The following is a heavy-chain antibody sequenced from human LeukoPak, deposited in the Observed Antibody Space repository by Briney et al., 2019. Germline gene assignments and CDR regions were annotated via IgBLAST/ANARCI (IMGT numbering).Heavy chain of an antibody. J-gene: IGHJ4*02. D-gene: IGHD5-12*01. CDR1: GFTFSSYA. Sequence: GGSLRLSCAASGFTFSSYAMHWVRQAPGKGLEWVAVISYDGSNKYYADSVKGRFTISRDNSENTLYLQMNSLRAEDTAVYYCARSVATNADYWGQGTLVTVSS. V-gene: IGHV3-30*04. CDR2: ISYDGSNK. CDR3: ARSVATNADY.